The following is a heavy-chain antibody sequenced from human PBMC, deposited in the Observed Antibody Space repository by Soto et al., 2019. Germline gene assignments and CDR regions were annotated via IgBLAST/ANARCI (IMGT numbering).Heavy chain of an antibody. V-gene: IGHV3-23*01. CDR1: GFTFSSYA. Sequence: GGSLRLSCAASGFTFSSYAMSWVRQAPGKGLEWVSAISGSGGSTYYADSVKGRFTISRDNSKNTLYLQMNSLRAEDTAVYYCAKYYDFWSGYEEGYFDYWGQGTLVTVSS. D-gene: IGHD3-3*01. CDR2: ISGSGGST. CDR3: AKYYDFWSGYEEGYFDY. J-gene: IGHJ4*02.